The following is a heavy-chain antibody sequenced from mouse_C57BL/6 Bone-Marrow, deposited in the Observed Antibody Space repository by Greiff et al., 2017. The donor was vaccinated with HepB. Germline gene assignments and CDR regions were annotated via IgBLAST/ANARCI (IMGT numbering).Heavy chain of an antibody. CDR2: ITHSGET. CDR1: GFPITSGYY. D-gene: IGHD3-2*02. CDR3: AGDIDSSGYVAY. Sequence: VKLVESGPGLVKPSQSLFLTCSITGFPITSGYYWIWIRQSPGKPLEWMGYITHSGETFYNPSLKSPISITRETSKNQFFLQLNSVTTEDTAMYYCAGDIDSSGYVAYWGQGTLVTVSA. V-gene: IGHV12-3*01. J-gene: IGHJ3*01.